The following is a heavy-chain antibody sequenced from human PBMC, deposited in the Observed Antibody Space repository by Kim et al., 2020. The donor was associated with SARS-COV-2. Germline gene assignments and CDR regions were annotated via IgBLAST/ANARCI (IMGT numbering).Heavy chain of an antibody. Sequence: SVKVSCKASGGTFSSYAITWVRQAPGQGPVWMGRIIPILDIVNYAQNFQGRVTMTADKSTGTAYMQLSSLRSEDTAIYYCARGGWLTTCDGCYHGMDVW. D-gene: IGHD2-15*01. CDR2: IIPILDIV. CDR3: ARGGWLTTCDGCYHGMDV. J-gene: IGHJ6*01. V-gene: IGHV1-69*04. CDR1: GGTFSSYA.